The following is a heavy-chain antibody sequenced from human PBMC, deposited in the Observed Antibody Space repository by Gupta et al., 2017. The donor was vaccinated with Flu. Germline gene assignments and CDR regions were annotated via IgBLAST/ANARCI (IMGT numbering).Heavy chain of an antibody. V-gene: IGHV3-7*04. CDR3: ARGRYGMDV. J-gene: IGHJ6*02. CDR2: IKQDGSEK. Sequence: VQLVASGGGLVQSGGSLRLSCAASGFIFSNFWRTWVRQAPGRGLEWVASIKQDGSEKYYVDSVRGRFTISRDNAQNSLYLQMNSPRAEDTAVYDCARGRYGMDVWGQGATVTVSS. CDR1: GFIFSNFW.